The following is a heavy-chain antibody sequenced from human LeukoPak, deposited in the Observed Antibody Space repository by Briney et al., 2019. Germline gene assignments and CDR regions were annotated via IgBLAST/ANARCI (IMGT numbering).Heavy chain of an antibody. V-gene: IGHV4-34*01. Sequence: PSETLSLTCAVYGGSFSGYYWSWIRQPPGKGLEWIGEINHSGSTNYNPSLKSRVTISVDTSKNQFSLKLSSVTAADTAVYYCARGDILTGYGFDYWGQGTLVTVSS. D-gene: IGHD3-9*01. CDR1: GGSFSGYY. CDR2: INHSGST. J-gene: IGHJ4*02. CDR3: ARGDILTGYGFDY.